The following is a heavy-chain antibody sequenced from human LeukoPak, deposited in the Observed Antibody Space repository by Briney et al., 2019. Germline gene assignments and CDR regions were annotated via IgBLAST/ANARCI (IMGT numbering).Heavy chain of an antibody. Sequence: GGSLRLSRAASGFTFSSYAMSWVRQAPGKGLEWVSDISGSGGSTYYADSLKGRFIISRADSKNPLYLQMNSLRAEDTAIYYWAKDRNYYDSSGYYHGRLPSDYWGQGTLVTVSS. CDR3: AKDRNYYDSSGYYHGRLPSDY. J-gene: IGHJ4*02. CDR2: ISGSGGST. D-gene: IGHD3-22*01. V-gene: IGHV3-23*01. CDR1: GFTFSSYA.